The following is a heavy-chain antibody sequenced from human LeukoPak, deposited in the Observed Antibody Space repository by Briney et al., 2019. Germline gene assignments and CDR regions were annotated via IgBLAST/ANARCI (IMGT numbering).Heavy chain of an antibody. CDR2: IYTSGST. CDR3: AREGMKPGWFDP. Sequence: SETLSLTCTVSGGSISSYYWSWIRQPPGKGLEWIGYIYTSGSTNYNPSLKSRVTISVDTSKNQFSLKLSSVTAADTAVYYCAREGMKPGWFDPWGQGTLVTVSS. CDR1: GGSISSYY. D-gene: IGHD3-10*01. J-gene: IGHJ5*02. V-gene: IGHV4-59*01.